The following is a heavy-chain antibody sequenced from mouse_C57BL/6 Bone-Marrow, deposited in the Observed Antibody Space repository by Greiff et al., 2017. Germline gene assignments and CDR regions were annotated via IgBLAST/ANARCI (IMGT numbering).Heavy chain of an antibody. Sequence: EVMVVESGGGLVKPGGSLKLSCAASGFTFSDYGMHWVRQAPEKGLEWVAYISSGSSTIYYADTVKGRFTISRDNAKNTLFLQMTSLRSEDTAMYYCARPDGYYVPFAYWGQGTLVTVSA. CDR1: GFTFSDYG. V-gene: IGHV5-17*01. D-gene: IGHD2-3*01. CDR2: ISSGSSTI. CDR3: ARPDGYYVPFAY. J-gene: IGHJ3*01.